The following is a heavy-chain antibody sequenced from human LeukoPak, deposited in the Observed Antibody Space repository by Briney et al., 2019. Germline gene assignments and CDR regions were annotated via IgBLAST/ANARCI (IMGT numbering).Heavy chain of an antibody. CDR3: AKVIRITTIWTLDY. V-gene: IGHV3-30-3*02. J-gene: IGHJ4*01. CDR1: GFSFSTYA. Sequence: GGSLRLSCAASGFSFSTYAMHWVRQAPGKGLEWVTLISYDGSIKYYADSVKGRFTISRDNSKKTLYLQMNSLRPEDTAVYYCAKVIRITTIWTLDYWGYGTLVTVSS. D-gene: IGHD3-22*01. CDR2: ISYDGSIK.